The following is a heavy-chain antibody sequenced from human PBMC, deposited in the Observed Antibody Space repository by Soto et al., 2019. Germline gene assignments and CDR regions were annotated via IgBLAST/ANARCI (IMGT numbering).Heavy chain of an antibody. CDR2: ISGGGDTT. Sequence: EVQLLESGGGLVQPGGSLRLSCAASGFTFNNYAMTWVRQAPGKGLEWVSAISGGGDTTSYADSVKGRFTVSRDGSKNTQYLQMSSLRAEDTALYCCAKGRGGSGSLTPRVDFWGQGTLVTVSS. CDR1: GFTFNNYA. J-gene: IGHJ4*02. CDR3: AKGRGGSGSLTPRVDF. D-gene: IGHD3-10*01. V-gene: IGHV3-23*01.